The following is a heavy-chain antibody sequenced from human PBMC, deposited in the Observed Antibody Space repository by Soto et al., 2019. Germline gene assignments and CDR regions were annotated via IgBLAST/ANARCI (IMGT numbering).Heavy chain of an antibody. CDR2: INYRGTT. CDR3: ARLVACNGGSCKFDP. D-gene: IGHD2-15*01. Sequence: QLQLQESGPGLVTPSETLSLTCTVSGGSISSSSYFWDWVRQSPAKGLEWIGSINYRGTTFYTASLRSRVTISIDTSKNQFSLTLNSVTAADTALYYCARLVACNGGSCKFDPWGQGTLVTVSS. J-gene: IGHJ5*02. CDR1: GGSISSSSYF. V-gene: IGHV4-39*01.